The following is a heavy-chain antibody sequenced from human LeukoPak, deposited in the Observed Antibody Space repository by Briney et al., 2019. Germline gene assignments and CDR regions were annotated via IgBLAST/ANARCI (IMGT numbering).Heavy chain of an antibody. J-gene: IGHJ3*02. CDR1: GYTFTSYG. V-gene: IGHV1-18*01. Sequence: ASVKVSCKAFGYTFTSYGISWVRQAPGQGLEWMGWISAYNGNTNYAQKLQGRVTMTTDTSTSTAYMELRSLRSDDTAVYYCARVSRPRTGRLGPPDGAFDIWGQGTMVTVSS. CDR2: ISAYNGNT. CDR3: ARVSRPRTGRLGPPDGAFDI. D-gene: IGHD3-9*01.